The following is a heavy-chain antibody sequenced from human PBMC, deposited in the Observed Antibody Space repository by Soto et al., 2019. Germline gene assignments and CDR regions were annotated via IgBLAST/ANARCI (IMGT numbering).Heavy chain of an antibody. V-gene: IGHV1-69*06. CDR2: IIPIFGTA. D-gene: IGHD2-15*01. CDR3: ASRYCSGGSCYWDYYYGMDV. CDR1: GVTFSSYA. J-gene: IGHJ6*02. Sequence: SVKVSGKASGVTFSSYAISWVRQAPGQGLEWMGGIIPIFGTANYAQKFQGRVTITADKSTSTAYMELSSLRSEDMAVYYCASRYCSGGSCYWDYYYGMDVWGQGTTVTVSS.